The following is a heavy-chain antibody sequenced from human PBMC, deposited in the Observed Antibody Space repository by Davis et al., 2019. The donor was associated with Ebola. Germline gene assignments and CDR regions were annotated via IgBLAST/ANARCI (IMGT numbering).Heavy chain of an antibody. CDR3: ARVYYYERFDP. CDR2: IYYSGST. V-gene: IGHV4-59*01. D-gene: IGHD3-22*01. J-gene: IGHJ5*02. CDR1: GGSFSGYY. Sequence: MPSETLSLTCAVYGGSFSGYYWSWIRQPPGKGLEWIGYIYYSGSTNYNPSLKSRVTISVDTSKNQFSLKLSSVTAADTAVYYCARVYYYERFDPWGQGTLVTVSS.